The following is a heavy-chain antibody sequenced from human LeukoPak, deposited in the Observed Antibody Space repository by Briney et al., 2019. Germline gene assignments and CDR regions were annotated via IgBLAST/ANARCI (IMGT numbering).Heavy chain of an antibody. J-gene: IGHJ4*02. V-gene: IGHV3-7*03. CDR1: GLTLSSYW. D-gene: IGHD3-10*01. Sequence: GGSLRLSCAASGLTLSSYWMSWVRQAPGKGLEWVPNIKQDGSEKYYVDSVKGRFTISRDNAKNSLYLQMNSLRAEDTAVYYCARDSYGSGSYFTDYWGQGTLVTVSS. CDR2: IKQDGSEK. CDR3: ARDSYGSGSYFTDY.